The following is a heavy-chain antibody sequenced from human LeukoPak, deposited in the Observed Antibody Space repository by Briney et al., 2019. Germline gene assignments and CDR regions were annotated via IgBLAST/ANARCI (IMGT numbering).Heavy chain of an antibody. J-gene: IGHJ5*02. CDR2: ISAYNGNT. D-gene: IGHD6-13*01. CDR3: ARGPSSSWYRVYNWFDP. CDR1: GYTFTSYG. Sequence: ASVKVSCKASGYTFTSYGISWVRQAPGQGLEWMGWISAYNGNTNYAQKLQGRVTMTTDTSTSTAYMELRSLRFDDTAVYYCARGPSSSWYRVYNWFDPWGQGTLVTVSS. V-gene: IGHV1-18*01.